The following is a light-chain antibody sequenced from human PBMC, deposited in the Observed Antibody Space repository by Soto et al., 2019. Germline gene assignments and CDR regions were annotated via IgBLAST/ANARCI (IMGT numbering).Light chain of an antibody. Sequence: EIVLTQSPGTLSLSPGESATLSCRASQSVSIYLAWYQQKPGQAPRLLLFDASNRATGVPDRFSGSGSGTDFTLTITTLEPEDFAVYYCQRYGSSPRTFGQGTKVDIK. CDR3: QRYGSSPRT. V-gene: IGKV3-20*01. CDR1: QSVSIY. CDR2: DAS. J-gene: IGKJ1*01.